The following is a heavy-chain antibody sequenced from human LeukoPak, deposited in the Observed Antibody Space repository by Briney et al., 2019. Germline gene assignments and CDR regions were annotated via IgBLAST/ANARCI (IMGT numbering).Heavy chain of an antibody. J-gene: IGHJ4*02. V-gene: IGHV1-69*04. D-gene: IGHD3-9*01. Sequence: RASVKVSCKASGGTFSSYAISWVRQAPGQGLEWMGRIIPILGIANYAQKFQGRVAITADKSTSTAYMELSSLRSEDTAVYYCARSDYDILTGYPGYFDYWGQGTLVTVSS. CDR1: GGTFSSYA. CDR2: IIPILGIA. CDR3: ARSDYDILTGYPGYFDY.